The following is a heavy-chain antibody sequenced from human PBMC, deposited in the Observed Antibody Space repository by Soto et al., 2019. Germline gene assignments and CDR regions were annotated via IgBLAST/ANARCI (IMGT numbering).Heavy chain of an antibody. V-gene: IGHV3-7*01. CDR3: ASARHIGP. D-gene: IGHD2-21*01. CDR2: IKEDGSER. CDR1: GFTFNNYW. J-gene: IGHJ5*02. Sequence: GGSLRLSCAASGFTFNNYWMSWVRQAPGKGLEWVANIKEDGSERNYVDSVKGRFTISRDNAENSLYLQMNSLRAEDTAVYYCASARHIGPWGQGTLVTVSS.